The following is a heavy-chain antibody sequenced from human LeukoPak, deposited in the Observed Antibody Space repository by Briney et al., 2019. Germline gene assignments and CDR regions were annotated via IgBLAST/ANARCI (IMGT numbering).Heavy chain of an antibody. D-gene: IGHD1-26*01. V-gene: IGHV4-34*01. CDR1: GGSFSGYY. J-gene: IGHJ4*02. CDR3: ARGPGTSFDC. Sequence: SETLSLTCAVYGGSFSGYYWSWIRQPPGKGLEWIGEINHSGSTNYNPSLKSRVTISVDTSKNQFSLKLSSVTAADTAVYYCARGPGTSFDCWGQGTLVTVSS. CDR2: INHSGST.